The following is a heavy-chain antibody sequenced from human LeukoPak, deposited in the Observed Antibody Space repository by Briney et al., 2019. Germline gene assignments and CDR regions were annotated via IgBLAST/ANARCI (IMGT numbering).Heavy chain of an antibody. V-gene: IGHV3-23*01. CDR1: GFTFSSYA. J-gene: IGHJ4*02. CDR2: ISGSGGST. Sequence: GGSLRLSCAASGFTFSSYAMSWVRQAPGKGLEWVSAISGSGGSTYYADSVKGRFTISRDNSKNTLYLQMNSLRAEDTAVYYCAKIFGLGGSYYVWDYWGQGTLVTVSS. CDR3: AKIFGLGGSYYVWDY. D-gene: IGHD1-26*01.